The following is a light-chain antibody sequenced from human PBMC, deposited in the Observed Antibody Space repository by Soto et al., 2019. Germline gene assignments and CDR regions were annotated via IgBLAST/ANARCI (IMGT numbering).Light chain of an antibody. Sequence: QSALTQPASVSGSPGQSITISCTGTSSDVGGYNYVSWYQQHPGEAPKLMIYDVSNRPSGVFNRFSGSKSGNTASLTVSGRQTEDEADSYCSSYTSSSTLTVFGGGTKLTVL. CDR3: SSYTSSSTLTV. CDR1: SSDVGGYNY. V-gene: IGLV2-14*01. J-gene: IGLJ2*01. CDR2: DVS.